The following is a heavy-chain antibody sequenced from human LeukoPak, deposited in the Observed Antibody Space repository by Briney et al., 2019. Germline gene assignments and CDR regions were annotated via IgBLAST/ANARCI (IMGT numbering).Heavy chain of an antibody. Sequence: SETLSLTCTVSGGSISGYYWSWIRQPPGKGLEWIGYIYYSGSTNYNPPLKSRVTISVDTSKNQFSLKLSSVTAADTAVYYCARGCSAGTPHNWFDPWGQGTLVTVSS. D-gene: IGHD6-13*01. CDR1: GGSISGYY. J-gene: IGHJ5*02. V-gene: IGHV4-59*01. CDR2: IYYSGST. CDR3: ARGCSAGTPHNWFDP.